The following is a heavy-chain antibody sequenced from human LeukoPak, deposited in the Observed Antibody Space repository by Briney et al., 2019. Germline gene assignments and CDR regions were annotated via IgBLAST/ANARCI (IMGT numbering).Heavy chain of an antibody. CDR3: AKILAGGGSFDI. CDR2: MYYSGST. CDR1: GGSIRSYY. V-gene: IGHV4-59*01. Sequence: SEPLSLTCTVSGGSIRSYYWSWIRQPPGKGLEWIGYMYYSGSTNYNPSLKSRVTISIDTSKNHFSLKLSSVTAADTAVYYCAKILAGGGSFDIWGQGTMVTVSS. J-gene: IGHJ3*02. D-gene: IGHD1-26*01.